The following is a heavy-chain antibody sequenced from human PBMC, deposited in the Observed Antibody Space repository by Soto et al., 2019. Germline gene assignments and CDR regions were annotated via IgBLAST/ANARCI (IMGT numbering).Heavy chain of an antibody. J-gene: IGHJ4*02. CDR3: AKGAWLDF. V-gene: IGHV3-15*07. CDR1: GFTFSNAW. CDR2: IKSKNECGAT. D-gene: IGHD5-12*01. Sequence: GGSLRLSCAAPGFTFSNAWMNWVRQAPGRGLEWVGRIKSKNECGATDYADSVRGRCTISRDNSRNTLYLQMNCLRADDTALYYCAKGAWLDFWGGGTLVTVS.